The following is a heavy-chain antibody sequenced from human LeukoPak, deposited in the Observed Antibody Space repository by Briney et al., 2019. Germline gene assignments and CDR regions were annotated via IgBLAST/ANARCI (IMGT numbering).Heavy chain of an antibody. Sequence: SVKVSCKASGGTFSSYAISWVRQAPGQRLEWMGGIIPIFGTANYAQKFQGRVTITADESTSTAYMELSSLRSGDTAVYYCASAHDYGDYEYYFDYWGQGTLVTVSS. D-gene: IGHD4-17*01. J-gene: IGHJ4*02. CDR2: IIPIFGTA. CDR3: ASAHDYGDYEYYFDY. V-gene: IGHV1-69*13. CDR1: GGTFSSYA.